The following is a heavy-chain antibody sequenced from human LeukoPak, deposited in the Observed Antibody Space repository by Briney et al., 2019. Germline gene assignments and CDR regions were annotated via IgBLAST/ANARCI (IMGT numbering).Heavy chain of an antibody. Sequence: ASVKVSCKASGYTFTGYYMYWVRQAPGQGLEWMGWINPSSGGTNYAQKFQGRVTMTRDTSISTAYMELSRLRSDDTAVYYCARDQGVDYDILTGYYNNWFDPWGQGTLVTVSS. D-gene: IGHD3-9*01. CDR3: ARDQGVDYDILTGYYNNWFDP. V-gene: IGHV1-2*02. CDR2: INPSSGGT. CDR1: GYTFTGYY. J-gene: IGHJ5*02.